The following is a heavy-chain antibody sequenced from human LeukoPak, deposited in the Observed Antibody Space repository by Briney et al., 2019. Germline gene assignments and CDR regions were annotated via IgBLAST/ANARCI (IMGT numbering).Heavy chain of an antibody. J-gene: IGHJ4*02. D-gene: IGHD3-10*01. CDR1: GYTFSNYG. CDR2: ISADSGNT. V-gene: IGHV1-18*01. CDR3: ARGENCNGSGSLDY. Sequence: ASVKVSCKASGYTFSNYGIYWVRQAPGQGLEWMAWISADSGNTNSAQKVRGRVAMTTDTSTNTAYMELNSLRSDDTAVYYCARGENCNGSGSLDYWGQGTMVTVSS.